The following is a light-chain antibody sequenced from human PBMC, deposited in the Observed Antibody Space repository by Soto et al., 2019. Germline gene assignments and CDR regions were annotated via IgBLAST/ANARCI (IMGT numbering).Light chain of an antibody. CDR3: QQYDSFSVT. J-gene: IGKJ1*01. V-gene: IGKV1-5*01. CDR1: PRISGW. CDR2: DVS. Sequence: IHVTQSPSTLSASVVATVTITCRASPRISGWLAWHQQKPGKAPKLLIYDVSALKRGVPPRFSGSGSGTEFTLTISSLQPEDFATYYCQQYDSFSVTFGQGTKVDIK.